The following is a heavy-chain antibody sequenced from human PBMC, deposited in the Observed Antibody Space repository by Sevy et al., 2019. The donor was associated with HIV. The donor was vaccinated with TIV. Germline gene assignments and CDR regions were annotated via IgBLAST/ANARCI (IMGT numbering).Heavy chain of an antibody. V-gene: IGHV4-34*01. CDR3: ARAVVGATTSYYYYGMDV. CDR1: GGSFSGYY. D-gene: IGHD1-26*01. J-gene: IGHJ6*02. Sequence: SETLSLTCAVYGGSFSGYYWSWIRQPPGKGLEWIGEINHSGSTNYNPSLKSRVTISVDTSKNQFSLKLSPVTAADTAVYYCARAVVGATTSYYYYGMDVWGQGTTVTVSS. CDR2: INHSGST.